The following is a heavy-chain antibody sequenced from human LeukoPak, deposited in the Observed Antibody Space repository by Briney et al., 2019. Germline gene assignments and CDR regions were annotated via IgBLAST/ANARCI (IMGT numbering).Heavy chain of an antibody. V-gene: IGHV4-39*01. CDR3: ARLGSAEAGSRYLDY. J-gene: IGHJ4*02. CDR1: GDSISTSNSY. Sequence: SETLSLTCSVSGDSISTSNSYWGWIRQPPGKGLEWIGSIYYSGNTYYNASLKSRVTISVDTSKNQFSLKFTSVTAADTAVYYCARLGSAEAGSRYLDYWGQGTLVTVSS. D-gene: IGHD6-13*01. CDR2: IYYSGNT.